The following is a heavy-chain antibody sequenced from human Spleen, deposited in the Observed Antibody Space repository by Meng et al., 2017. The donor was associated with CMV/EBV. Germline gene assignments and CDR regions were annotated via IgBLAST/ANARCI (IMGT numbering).Heavy chain of an antibody. V-gene: IGHV4-4*02. CDR2: VCHSGYT. D-gene: IGHD4/OR15-4a*01. CDR3: ARVTEYGGNCFDS. Sequence: SETLSLTCAVSGTSISTSNWWSWLRQPPGKGLEWIGEVCHSGYTNYNPSLKSRVTMSVDRSKNQFSLKLSSVTAADTAVYYCARVTEYGGNCFDSWGQGTLVTVSS. J-gene: IGHJ4*02. CDR1: GTSISTSNW.